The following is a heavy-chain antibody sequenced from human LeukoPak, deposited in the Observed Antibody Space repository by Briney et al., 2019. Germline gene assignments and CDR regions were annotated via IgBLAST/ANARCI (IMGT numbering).Heavy chain of an antibody. V-gene: IGHV4-31*03. J-gene: IGHJ5*02. CDR3: ARLTPVPTFNYYDSRYNWFDP. CDR2: IYYSGST. D-gene: IGHD3-22*01. CDR1: GGSISSGGYY. Sequence: SETLSLTCTVSGGSISSGGYYWSWIRQHPGKGLEWIGYIYYSGSTYYNPSLKSRVTISVDTSKNQFSLKLSSVTAADTAVYYCARLTPVPTFNYYDSRYNWFDPWGQGTLVTVSS.